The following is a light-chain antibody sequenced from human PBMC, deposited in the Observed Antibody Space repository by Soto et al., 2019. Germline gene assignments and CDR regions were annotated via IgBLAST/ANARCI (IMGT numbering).Light chain of an antibody. CDR3: QQTYSPHLT. V-gene: IGKV1-39*01. CDR2: DAT. CDR1: QSINNY. Sequence: IQLTQSPSSLSASVGDRVAITCRTSQSINNYLNWYQQKPGKAPKVLIYDATRLQGGVPSRFSGGGSGTDFTLTISSLQPEDFETYYCQQTYSPHLTLGQGTKVDIK. J-gene: IGKJ1*01.